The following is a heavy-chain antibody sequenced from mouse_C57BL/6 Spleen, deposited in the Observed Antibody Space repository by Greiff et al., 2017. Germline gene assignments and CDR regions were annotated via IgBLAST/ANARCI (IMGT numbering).Heavy chain of an antibody. D-gene: IGHD1-1*01. CDR3: ARGYYGSSYEGYFDV. Sequence: VQRVESGAELARPGASVKLSCKASGYTFTSYGISWVKQRTGQGLEWIGEIYPRSGNTYYNEKFKGKATLTADKSSSTAYMELRSLTSEDSAVYFCARGYYGSSYEGYFDVWGTGTTVTVSS. CDR1: GYTFTSYG. J-gene: IGHJ1*03. CDR2: IYPRSGNT. V-gene: IGHV1-81*01.